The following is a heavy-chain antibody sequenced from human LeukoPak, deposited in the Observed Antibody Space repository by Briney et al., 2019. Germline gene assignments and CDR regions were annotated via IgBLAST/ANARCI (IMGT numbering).Heavy chain of an antibody. CDR3: ARLSRTVALDY. J-gene: IGHJ4*02. CDR1: GGSISSYY. Sequence: SETLSLTCTVSGGSISSYYRSWILQPPGKGLEWIGYIYYSGSTNYNPSLKSRVTISVDTSKNQFSLKLSSVTAADTAVYYCARLSRTVALDYWGQGTLVTVSS. CDR2: IYYSGST. V-gene: IGHV4-59*08. D-gene: IGHD6-19*01.